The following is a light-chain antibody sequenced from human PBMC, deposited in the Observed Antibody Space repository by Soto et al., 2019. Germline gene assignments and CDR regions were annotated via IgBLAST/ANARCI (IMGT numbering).Light chain of an antibody. CDR1: QSVDSY. V-gene: IGKV3-11*01. J-gene: IGKJ4*01. CDR2: DAS. Sequence: EIELTQSPGTLSLSPGERATLSCRASQSVDSYLAWYQQKPGQAPRLLIYDASNRATGIPARFSGSGSGTDFTLTISSLEPEDFAVYYCQQRSEWPLTFGGGTKVEIK. CDR3: QQRSEWPLT.